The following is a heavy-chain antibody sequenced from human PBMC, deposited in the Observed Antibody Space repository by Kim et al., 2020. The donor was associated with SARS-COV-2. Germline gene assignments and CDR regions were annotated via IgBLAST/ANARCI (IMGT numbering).Heavy chain of an antibody. CDR2: IYPGDSDT. D-gene: IGHD2-8*01. CDR3: ERRTSGLDY. CDR1: GYTFSIYW. Sequence: GESLKISCKGSGYTFSIYWIGWVRQMPGKGLEWMGIIYPGDSDTRYSPSFQGQVTISVDKSISTAYLQWGSLKASDSAMYYCERRTSGLDYWGQGTPVTVSS. J-gene: IGHJ4*02. V-gene: IGHV5-51*01.